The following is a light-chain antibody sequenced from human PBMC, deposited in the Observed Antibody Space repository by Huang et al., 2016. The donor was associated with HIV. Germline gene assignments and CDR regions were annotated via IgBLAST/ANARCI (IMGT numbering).Light chain of an antibody. CDR1: QTISSY. Sequence: EVVLTQSPATLSLSPGERATLSCRASQTISSYLAWYQHKPAQPPRLLIYDTSKRATGIPARISGSGSGTDFTLTISSLEPEDYAVYYCHQRAGWPLFGGGTKVEIK. J-gene: IGKJ4*02. V-gene: IGKV3-11*01. CDR2: DTS. CDR3: HQRAGWPL.